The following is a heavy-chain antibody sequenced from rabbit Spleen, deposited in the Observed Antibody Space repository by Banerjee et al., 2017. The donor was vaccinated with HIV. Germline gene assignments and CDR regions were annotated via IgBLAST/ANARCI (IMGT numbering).Heavy chain of an antibody. V-gene: IGHV1S45*01. CDR3: ARNFDL. Sequence: QQQLVESGGGLVKPGASLTLTCKASGFSFSSVHWIYWVRQAPGKGLEWIGTIYAGSTGTTDYASWAKGRFTISKTSSTTVTLQMTSLTAADTAIYFCARNFDLWGQGTLVTV. CDR2: IYAGSTGTT. J-gene: IGHJ4*01. CDR1: GFSFSSVHW.